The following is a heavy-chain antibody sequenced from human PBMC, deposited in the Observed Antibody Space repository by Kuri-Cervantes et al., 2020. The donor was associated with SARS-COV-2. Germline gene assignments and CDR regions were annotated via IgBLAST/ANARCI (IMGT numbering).Heavy chain of an antibody. D-gene: IGHD3-22*01. Sequence: LSLTCAASGFTFSSYSMNWVRQAPGKGLEWVSSISSSSSYIYYADSVKGRFTISRDNSKNTLYLQMNSLRAEDTAIYYCATGDDYYDTSGLRNWGQGTLVTVSS. CDR2: ISSSSSYI. CDR1: GFTFSSYS. V-gene: IGHV3-21*04. CDR3: ATGDDYYDTSGLRN. J-gene: IGHJ4*02.